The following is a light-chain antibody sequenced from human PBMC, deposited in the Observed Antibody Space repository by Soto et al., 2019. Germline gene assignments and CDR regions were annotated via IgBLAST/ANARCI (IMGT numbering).Light chain of an antibody. V-gene: IGLV2-8*01. J-gene: IGLJ1*01. CDR3: SSYAGKNNYV. Sequence: QSALTQPPSASGSPGQSVTISCTGTSSDIGGYNYVSWYQQHPGKAPKLMMFEVSKRPSGVPDRFSGSKSGITASLTVSGLQAEDEADYYCSSYAGKNNYVFGTGTKLTVL. CDR2: EVS. CDR1: SSDIGGYNY.